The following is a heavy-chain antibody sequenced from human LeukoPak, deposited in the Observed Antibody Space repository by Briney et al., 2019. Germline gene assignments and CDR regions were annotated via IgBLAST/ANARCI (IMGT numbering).Heavy chain of an antibody. CDR2: IYSGGST. Sequence: GGSLRLSCAASGFTVSSNYMSWVRKAPGKGMEWVSVIYSGGSTYYADSVKGRFTISRDNSENTLYLQMNSLRAEDTAVYYCARGLLSSGRFDYWGQGTLVTVSS. V-gene: IGHV3-53*01. J-gene: IGHJ4*02. CDR3: ARGLLSSGRFDY. CDR1: GFTVSSNY. D-gene: IGHD6-19*01.